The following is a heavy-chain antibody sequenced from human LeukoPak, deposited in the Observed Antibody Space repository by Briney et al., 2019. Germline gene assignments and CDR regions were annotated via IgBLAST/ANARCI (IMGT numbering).Heavy chain of an antibody. D-gene: IGHD6-19*01. V-gene: IGHV4-34*01. CDR3: ARGISGIAVAGTSFVDY. CDR2: INHSGST. CDR1: GGSFSGYY. Sequence: PSETLSLTCAVYGGSFSGYYWSWIRQPPGKGLEWIGEINHSGSTNYNPSLKSRVTISVDTSKNQSSLKLSSVTAADTAVYYCARGISGIAVAGTSFVDYWGQGTLVTVSS. J-gene: IGHJ4*02.